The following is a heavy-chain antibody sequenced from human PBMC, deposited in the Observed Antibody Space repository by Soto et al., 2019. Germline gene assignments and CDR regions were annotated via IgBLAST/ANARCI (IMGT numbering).Heavy chain of an antibody. V-gene: IGHV4-59*01. Sequence: QVQLQESGPGLVKPSETLSLTCTVSGGSISSYYWSWIRQPPGKGLEWIGYIYYSGSTNYNPSLKSRVTISVDTSKHQFPLTLSSVSAADTAVYYCARVWGGAFDIWGQGTMVTVSS. CDR1: GGSISSYY. CDR2: IYYSGST. D-gene: IGHD3-10*01. J-gene: IGHJ3*02. CDR3: ARVWGGAFDI.